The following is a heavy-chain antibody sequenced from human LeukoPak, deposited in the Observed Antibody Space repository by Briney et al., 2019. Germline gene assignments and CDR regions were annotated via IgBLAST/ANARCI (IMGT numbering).Heavy chain of an antibody. CDR2: IKQDGSEK. D-gene: IGHD6-13*01. Sequence: SGGSLRLSCAASGFTLSSHWMTWVCQAPGKGLEWVANIKQDGSEKFYVDSVKGRFTISRDNAENSLYLQMNSLRAEDTAVYYCARGGIEAAGTADHWGQGTLVTVSS. CDR1: GFTLSSHW. V-gene: IGHV3-7*01. CDR3: ARGGIEAAGTADH. J-gene: IGHJ4*02.